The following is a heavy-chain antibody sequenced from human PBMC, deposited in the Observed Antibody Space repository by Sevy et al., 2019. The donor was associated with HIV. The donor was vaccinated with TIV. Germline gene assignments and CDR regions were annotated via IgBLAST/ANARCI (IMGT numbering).Heavy chain of an antibody. CDR3: ARFDRRVVVAAKAYYGMDV. CDR1: GYTFTSYD. Sequence: ASVKVSCKASGYTFTSYDINWVRQATGQGHEWMGWMNPNSGNTGYAQKFQGRVTMTRNTSISTAYMELSSLRSEDTAVYYCARFDRRVVVAAKAYYGMDVRGQGTTVTVSS. D-gene: IGHD2-15*01. V-gene: IGHV1-8*01. CDR2: MNPNSGNT. J-gene: IGHJ6*02.